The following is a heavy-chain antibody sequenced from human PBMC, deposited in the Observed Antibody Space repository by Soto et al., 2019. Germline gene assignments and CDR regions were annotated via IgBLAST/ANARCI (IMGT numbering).Heavy chain of an antibody. Sequence: GGSLRLSCAASGFTFSSYAMSWVRQAPGKGLEWVSAISGSGGSTYYADSVKGRFTISRDNSKNTLYLQMNSLRAEDMAVYYCAKDITANSSPYYFDYWGQGTLVTVSS. CDR3: AKDITANSSPYYFDY. CDR2: ISGSGGST. CDR1: GFTFSSYA. D-gene: IGHD6-6*01. V-gene: IGHV3-23*01. J-gene: IGHJ4*02.